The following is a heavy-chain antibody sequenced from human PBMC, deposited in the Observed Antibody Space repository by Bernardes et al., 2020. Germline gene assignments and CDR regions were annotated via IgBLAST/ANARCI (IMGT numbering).Heavy chain of an antibody. CDR3: ARGDSSGYKYYFDY. CDR1: GGSISSGGYY. Sequence: SETLSLTCTVSGGSISSGGYYWSWIRQHPGKGLEWIGYIYYSGSTYYNPSLKSRVTISVDTSKNQFSLKLSSVTAADTAVYYCARGDSSGYKYYFDYWGQGTLVTVSS. V-gene: IGHV4-31*03. CDR2: IYYSGST. J-gene: IGHJ4*02. D-gene: IGHD3-22*01.